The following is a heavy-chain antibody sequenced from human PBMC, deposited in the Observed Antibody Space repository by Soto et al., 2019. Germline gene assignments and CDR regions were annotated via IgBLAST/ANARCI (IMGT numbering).Heavy chain of an antibody. Sequence: PGGSLRLSCAASGFTFSSYEMNWVRQAPGKGLEWVSYISSSGSTIYYADSVKGQFTISRDNAKNSLYLQMNSLRAEDTAVYYCAREWGYDSSGVHGMDVWGQGTTVTVSS. CDR1: GFTFSSYE. D-gene: IGHD3-22*01. J-gene: IGHJ6*02. V-gene: IGHV3-48*03. CDR3: AREWGYDSSGVHGMDV. CDR2: ISSSGSTI.